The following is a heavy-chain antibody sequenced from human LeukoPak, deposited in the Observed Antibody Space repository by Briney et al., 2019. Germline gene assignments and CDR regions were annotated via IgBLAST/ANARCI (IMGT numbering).Heavy chain of an antibody. CDR2: IYYSGST. CDR1: GGSISSYY. J-gene: IGHJ5*02. Sequence: SETLSLTCTVSGGSISSYYWSWIRQPPGKGLEWIGYIYYSGSTNYNPSLKSRVTISVDTSKNQFSLKLSSVTAADTAVYYCASGAYCSSTSCYAPPPPWFDPWGQETLVTVSS. D-gene: IGHD2-2*01. V-gene: IGHV4-59*01. CDR3: ASGAYCSSTSCYAPPPPWFDP.